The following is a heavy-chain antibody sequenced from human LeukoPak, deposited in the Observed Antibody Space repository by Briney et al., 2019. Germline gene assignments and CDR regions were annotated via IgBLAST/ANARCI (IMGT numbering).Heavy chain of an antibody. Sequence: SETLSLTCTVSGGSISSGDYYWSWIRQPPGKGLEWIGYIYYSGSTYYNPSLKSRVTISVDTSKNQFSLKLSSVTAADTAVYYCARAGQGYCSSTSCYTPYYYGMDVWGQGTTVTVSS. D-gene: IGHD2-2*02. CDR2: IYYSGST. CDR3: ARAGQGYCSSTSCYTPYYYGMDV. CDR1: GGSISSGDYY. J-gene: IGHJ6*02. V-gene: IGHV4-30-4*01.